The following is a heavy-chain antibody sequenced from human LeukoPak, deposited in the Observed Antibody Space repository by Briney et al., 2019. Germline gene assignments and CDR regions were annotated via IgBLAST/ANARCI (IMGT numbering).Heavy chain of an antibody. Sequence: PSETLSLTCAVYGGSFSGYYWSWIRQPPGKGLEWIGEINHSGSTNYNPSLKSRVTISVDTSKNQFSLKLSSVTAADTAVYYCARRRPIIAAAGTRRGNSLMDVWGKGTTVTVSS. J-gene: IGHJ6*03. CDR3: ARRRPIIAAAGTRRGNSLMDV. CDR1: GGSFSGYY. V-gene: IGHV4-34*01. CDR2: INHSGST. D-gene: IGHD6-13*01.